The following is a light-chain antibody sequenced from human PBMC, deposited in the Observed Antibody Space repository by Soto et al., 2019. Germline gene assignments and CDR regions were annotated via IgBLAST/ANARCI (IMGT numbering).Light chain of an antibody. CDR1: QSVSNSY. J-gene: IGKJ4*01. CDR2: GAS. Sequence: EIVMTQSPATLSVSPGERATLSCRASQSVSNSYLAWYQQKPGQAPRLLIYGASTRATGIPARFSGSGSGTEFTLTISSLQSEDFAVYYCQQYNNWPLTFGGGTKVEI. CDR3: QQYNNWPLT. V-gene: IGKV3-15*01.